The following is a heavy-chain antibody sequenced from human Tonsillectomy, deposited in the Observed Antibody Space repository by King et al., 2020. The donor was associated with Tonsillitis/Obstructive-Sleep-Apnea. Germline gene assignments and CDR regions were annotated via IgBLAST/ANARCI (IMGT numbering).Heavy chain of an antibody. J-gene: IGHJ6*03. CDR2: IYPGDSDT. CDR3: ARRGSTTYNYIDV. Sequence: VQLVESGAEVKKPGESLKISCKGSGYSFTSYWIGWVRQMSGKGLEWMGMIYPGDSDTRYSPSFQGQVTISADKSISTAYLQWSSLKASDTAMYYCARRGSTTYNYIDVWGKGTTVTVSS. CDR1: GYSFTSYW. D-gene: IGHD1-26*01. V-gene: IGHV5-51*01.